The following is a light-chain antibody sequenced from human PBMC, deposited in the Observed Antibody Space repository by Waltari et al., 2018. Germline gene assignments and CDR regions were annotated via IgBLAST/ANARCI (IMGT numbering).Light chain of an antibody. J-gene: IGLJ3*02. V-gene: IGLV2-18*02. CDR2: EVS. CDR1: SNDVGRNNR. CDR3: NSFTTSTTWV. Sequence: QSALTQPPSVSGSPGQSVTISSTGTSNDVGRNNRVYWSQQPPGTAPKLMIYEVSTPPSGVPDRFSGSKSGNTASLTISGLQPEDEADYYCNSFTTSTTWVFGGGTRVTVL.